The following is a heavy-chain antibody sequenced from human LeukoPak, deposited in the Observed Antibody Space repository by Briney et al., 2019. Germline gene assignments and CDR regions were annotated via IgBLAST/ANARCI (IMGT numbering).Heavy chain of an antibody. V-gene: IGHV1-18*01. CDR1: GYTFTSYG. CDR2: ISAYNGNT. Sequence: GASVKVSCKASGYTFTSYGISWVRQAPRQGLEWMGWISAYNGNTNYAQKLQGRVTMTTDTSTSTAYMELRSLRSDDTAVYYCARDGRYCGGDCYSDAFDIWGQGTMVTVSS. CDR3: ARDGRYCGGDCYSDAFDI. D-gene: IGHD2-21*02. J-gene: IGHJ3*02.